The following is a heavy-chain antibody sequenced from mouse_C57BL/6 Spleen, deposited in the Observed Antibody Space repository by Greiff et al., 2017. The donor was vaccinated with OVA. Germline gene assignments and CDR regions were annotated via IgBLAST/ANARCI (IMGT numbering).Heavy chain of an antibody. D-gene: IGHD2-4*01. J-gene: IGHJ2*01. CDR2: IDPSDSYT. Sequence: QVQLQQPGAELVKPGASVKLSCKASGYTFTSYWMQWVKQRPGQGLEWIGEIDPSDSYTNYNQKFKGKATLTVDTSSSTAYMQLSSLTSEDSAVYYCARSDYGHFDYWGQGTTLTVSS. V-gene: IGHV1-50*01. CDR3: ARSDYGHFDY. CDR1: GYTFTSYW.